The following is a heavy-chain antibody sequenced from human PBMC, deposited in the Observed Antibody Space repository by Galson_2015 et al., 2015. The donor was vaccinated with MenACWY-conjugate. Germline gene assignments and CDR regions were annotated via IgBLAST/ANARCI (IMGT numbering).Heavy chain of an antibody. Sequence: SLRLSCAASGFTFSSYAMHWVRQAPGKGLEWVAVISYDGSNKYYADSVKGRFTISRDNSKNTLYLQMNSLRAEDTAVYYCARAGSSGWYILDDYWGQGTLVTVSS. D-gene: IGHD6-19*01. V-gene: IGHV3-30*04. CDR2: ISYDGSNK. J-gene: IGHJ4*02. CDR3: ARAGSSGWYILDDY. CDR1: GFTFSSYA.